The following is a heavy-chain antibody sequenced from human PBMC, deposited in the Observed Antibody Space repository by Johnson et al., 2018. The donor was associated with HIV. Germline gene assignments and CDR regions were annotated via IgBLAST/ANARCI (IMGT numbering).Heavy chain of an antibody. D-gene: IGHD2-2*01. CDR3: AKKMGVVVVPAAMHAFDI. Sequence: VQLVESGGGVVRPGESLRLSCAASGFTFSTYAMHWVRQAPGKGLEWVSAISGSGGSTYYAVSVKGRFTIARDNSKTTLYLQMNSLRAEDTAVYYCAKKMGVVVVPAAMHAFDIWGQGTMVTVSS. CDR1: GFTFSTYA. CDR2: ISGSGGST. J-gene: IGHJ3*02. V-gene: IGHV3-23*04.